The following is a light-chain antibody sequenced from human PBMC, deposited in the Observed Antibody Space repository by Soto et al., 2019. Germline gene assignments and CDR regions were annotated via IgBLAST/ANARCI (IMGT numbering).Light chain of an antibody. CDR3: CSYAGLDSYV. V-gene: IGLV2-11*01. J-gene: IGLJ1*01. CDR2: DVS. CDR1: SSDVGGYNY. Sequence: QSVLTQPRSVSASPGQSVTISCSGTSSDVGGYNYVSWYQQHPGKAPKVVVYDVSKRPSGVPDRFSGSKSGNTASLTISGLQAEDEADYYCCSYAGLDSYVFGSGTKVTVL.